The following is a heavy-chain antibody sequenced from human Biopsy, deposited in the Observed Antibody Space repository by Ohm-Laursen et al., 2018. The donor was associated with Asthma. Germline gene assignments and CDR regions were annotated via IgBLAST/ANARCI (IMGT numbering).Heavy chain of an antibody. CDR1: GFNFGNYA. CDR3: AKRRGYSGRDNDY. D-gene: IGHD5-12*01. Sequence: SLRLSCAASGFNFGNYAMAWVRQAPGKGLEWVAVISYDGNHKFYEDSVKGRFTISRDNSKNTLYLQMNSLRTEDTAVYYCAKRRGYSGRDNDYWGQGTLVIVSS. J-gene: IGHJ4*02. CDR2: ISYDGNHK. V-gene: IGHV3-30*18.